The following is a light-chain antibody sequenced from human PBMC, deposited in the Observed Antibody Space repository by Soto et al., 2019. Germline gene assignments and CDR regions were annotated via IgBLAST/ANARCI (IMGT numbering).Light chain of an antibody. V-gene: IGKV4-1*01. CDR3: QQYYSLPYT. J-gene: IGKJ2*01. CDR1: QSVLYSSNNKNC. CDR2: WAS. Sequence: DIVMTQSPDSLAVSLGERATINCKSSQSVLYSSNNKNCLAWYQQKPGQSPKLLIYWASTRESGVPDRFSGSGSGTDFTLSISSLQAEDVAVYYCQQYYSLPYTFGQGTKLEIK.